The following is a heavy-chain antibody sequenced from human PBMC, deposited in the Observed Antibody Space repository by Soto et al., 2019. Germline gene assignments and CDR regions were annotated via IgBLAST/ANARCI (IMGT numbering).Heavy chain of an antibody. D-gene: IGHD3-10*01. J-gene: IGHJ4*02. CDR2: ISPMFGAA. Sequence: QVQLVQSGAEMKKPGSSVKVSCQSSGGTFNTYAMNWVRQAPGQGPEWMGDISPMFGAANYAPKFQGRVTITADESTGTSYMQLSSLTSEDTALYFCAREVQVHTPAFVYWGQGTQVTVSS. CDR1: GGTFNTYA. V-gene: IGHV1-69*19. CDR3: AREVQVHTPAFVY.